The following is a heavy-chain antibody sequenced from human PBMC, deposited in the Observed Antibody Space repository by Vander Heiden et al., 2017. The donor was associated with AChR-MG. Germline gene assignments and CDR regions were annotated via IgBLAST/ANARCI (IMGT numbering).Heavy chain of an antibody. CDR2: ISWNSGSI. V-gene: IGHV3-9*01. CDR1: GFTFDDYA. D-gene: IGHD3-22*01. Sequence: EVQLVESGGGLVQPGRSLRLSCAASGFTFDDYAMHWVRQAPGKGLEWVSGISWNSGSIGYADSVKGRFTISRDNAKNSLYLQMNSLGAEDTALYYCAKVGRGPMIVVAKGGGYYFDYWGQGTLVTVSS. CDR3: AKVGRGPMIVVAKGGGYYFDY. J-gene: IGHJ4*02.